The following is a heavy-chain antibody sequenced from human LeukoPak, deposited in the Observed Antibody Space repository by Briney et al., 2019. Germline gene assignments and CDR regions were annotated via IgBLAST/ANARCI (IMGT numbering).Heavy chain of an antibody. CDR1: GFTFSSYS. D-gene: IGHD3-16*02. J-gene: IGHJ4*02. Sequence: GGSLRLSCAASGFTFSSYSMNWVRQAPGKGLERVSSISSSSSYIYYADSVKGRFTISRDNAKNSLYLQMNSLRAEDTAVYYCAREYDYVWGSYRSYYFDYWGQGTLVTVSS. V-gene: IGHV3-21*01. CDR2: ISSSSSYI. CDR3: AREYDYVWGSYRSYYFDY.